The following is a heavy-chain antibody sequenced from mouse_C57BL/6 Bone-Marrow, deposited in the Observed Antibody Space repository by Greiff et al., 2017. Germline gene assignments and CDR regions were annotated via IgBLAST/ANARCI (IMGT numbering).Heavy chain of an antibody. Sequence: QVQLQQPGAELVKPGASVKLSCKASGYTFTSYWMQWVKQRPGQGLEWIGEIDPSDSYTNYNQKFKGKATLTVDTSSSTAYMKLSSLTSEDSAVYYCARYGDYWGQGTSVTVSS. D-gene: IGHD1-1*01. CDR2: IDPSDSYT. V-gene: IGHV1-50*01. CDR3: ARYGDY. CDR1: GYTFTSYW. J-gene: IGHJ4*01.